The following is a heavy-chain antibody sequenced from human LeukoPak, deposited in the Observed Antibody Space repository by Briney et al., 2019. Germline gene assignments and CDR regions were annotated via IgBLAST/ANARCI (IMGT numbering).Heavy chain of an antibody. CDR2: IKQDGSEK. J-gene: IGHJ3*02. Sequence: GGSLRLSCAASGFTFSSYWMSWVRQAPGKGLEWVANIKQDGSEKYYVDSVKGRFTISRDNAKNSLYLQMNSLRAEDTALYYCARDRVSSWDHDAFDIWGQGTMVTVSS. D-gene: IGHD6-13*01. V-gene: IGHV3-7*03. CDR3: ARDRVSSWDHDAFDI. CDR1: GFTFSSYW.